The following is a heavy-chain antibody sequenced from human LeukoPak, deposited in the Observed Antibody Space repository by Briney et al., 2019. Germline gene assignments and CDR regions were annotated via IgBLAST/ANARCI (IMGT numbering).Heavy chain of an antibody. CDR1: GGSISSFY. CDR2: IYCSGST. J-gene: IGHJ4*02. Sequence: SETLSLTCTVSGGSISSFYWNWIRQPPGKGLECIGYIYCSGSTNYSPSLKSRVTVSVDTSKNQFSLKLSSVTAADTAVYYCARRVVTAIPHFDYWGQGTLVTVSS. V-gene: IGHV4-59*01. CDR3: ARRVVTAIPHFDY. D-gene: IGHD2-21*02.